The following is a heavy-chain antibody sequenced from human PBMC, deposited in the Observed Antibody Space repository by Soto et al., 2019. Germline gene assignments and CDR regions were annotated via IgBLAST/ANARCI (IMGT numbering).Heavy chain of an antibody. Sequence: EVQLVESGGGLVQPGGSLRLSCAASGFTFSSYSMNWVRQAPGKGLEWVSYISRSSSTIYYADSVKGRFTISRDNAKNSLYLQMNSLRAEDTAVYYCAREGGDLNLFDPWGQGTLVTVSS. D-gene: IGHD4-17*01. CDR1: GFTFSSYS. CDR2: ISRSSSTI. V-gene: IGHV3-48*01. CDR3: AREGGDLNLFDP. J-gene: IGHJ5*02.